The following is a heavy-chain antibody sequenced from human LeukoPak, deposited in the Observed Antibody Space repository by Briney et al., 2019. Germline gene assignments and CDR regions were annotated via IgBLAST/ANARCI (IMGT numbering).Heavy chain of an antibody. J-gene: IGHJ4*02. D-gene: IGHD6-13*01. CDR2: IYYSGST. CDR3: ARGLIAAAATDY. Sequence: SETLSLICTVSGGSISSSSYYWGWIRQPPGKGLEWIGSIYYSGSTYYNPSLKSRVTISVDTSKNQFSLKLSSVTAADAAVYYCARGLIAAAATDYWGQGTLVTVSS. CDR1: GGSISSSSYY. V-gene: IGHV4-39*07.